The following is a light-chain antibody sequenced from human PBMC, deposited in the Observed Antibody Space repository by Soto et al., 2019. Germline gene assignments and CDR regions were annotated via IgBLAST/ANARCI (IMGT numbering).Light chain of an antibody. CDR1: QSISNW. J-gene: IGKJ1*01. Sequence: DIQMTQSPSALPASVGDRVTITCRASQSISNWLAWYQQKPGKAPKLLIYAASSLQSGVPSRFSGSGSGTEFTLTISSLQPDNFATYYCQQYNSYSHTFGQGT. CDR3: QQYNSYSHT. CDR2: AAS. V-gene: IGKV1-5*01.